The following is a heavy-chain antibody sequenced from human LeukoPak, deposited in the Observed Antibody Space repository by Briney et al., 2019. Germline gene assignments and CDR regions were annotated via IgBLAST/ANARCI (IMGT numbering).Heavy chain of an antibody. Sequence: GASVKVSGKASGYTCTGYYMHWVRQAPGQGLEWMGWINTNTGNPTYAQGFTGRFVFSLDTSVSTAYLLISSLKAEDTAVYYCARAYQPLGGLSLPDYWGQGTLVTVSS. V-gene: IGHV7-4-1*02. J-gene: IGHJ4*02. CDR3: ARAYQPLGGLSLPDY. D-gene: IGHD3-16*02. CDR1: GYTCTGYY. CDR2: INTNTGNP.